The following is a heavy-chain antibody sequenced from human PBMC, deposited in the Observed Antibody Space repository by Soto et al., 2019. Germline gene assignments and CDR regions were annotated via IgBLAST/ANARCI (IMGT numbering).Heavy chain of an antibody. D-gene: IGHD3-10*01. CDR2: ISAYTGNT. CDR1: GYTFTNYG. Sequence: QVELVQSGAEVKKPGASVNVSCKASGYTFTNYGLNWVRQAPGQGPEWMGWISAYTGNTQYAQKFQHRITLTTDTSTGTAYMELRGLRSDDTAVYYCAREFRLPHYHGTDNRYYSDLWGQGTLVTVSS. CDR3: AREFRLPHYHGTDNRYYSDL. V-gene: IGHV1-18*04. J-gene: IGHJ4*02.